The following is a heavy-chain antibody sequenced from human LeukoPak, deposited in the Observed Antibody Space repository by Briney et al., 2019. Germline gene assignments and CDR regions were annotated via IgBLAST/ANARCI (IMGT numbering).Heavy chain of an antibody. J-gene: IGHJ5*02. D-gene: IGHD6-13*01. CDR1: GGSISSYY. Sequence: SETLSLTCTVSGGSISSYYWSWIRQPAGQGLEWIGRVYTSGSTNSNPSLKSRVTMSVDTSKNQFSLKLSSVTAADTAVYYCARDGIAAAGNWFDPWGQGTLVTVSS. V-gene: IGHV4-4*07. CDR3: ARDGIAAAGNWFDP. CDR2: VYTSGST.